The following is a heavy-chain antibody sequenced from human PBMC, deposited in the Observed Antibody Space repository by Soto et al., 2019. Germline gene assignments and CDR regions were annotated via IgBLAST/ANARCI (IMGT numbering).Heavy chain of an antibody. J-gene: IGHJ4*02. Sequence: KLPETLSLTCTVSGGSVSSGSYYWSWIRQPPGKGLEWIGYIYYSGSTNYNPSLKSRVTISVDTSKNQFSLKLSSVTAADTAVYYCARVYYYDSSGYYYGYYFDYWGQGTLVTVSS. V-gene: IGHV4-61*01. CDR2: IYYSGST. CDR3: ARVYYYDSSGYYYGYYFDY. D-gene: IGHD3-22*01. CDR1: GGSVSSGSYY.